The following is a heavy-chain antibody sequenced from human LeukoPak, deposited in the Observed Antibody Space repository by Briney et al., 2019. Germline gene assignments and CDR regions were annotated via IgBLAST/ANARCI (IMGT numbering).Heavy chain of an antibody. Sequence: PSETLSLTCTVSSGSISTSNYYWGWVRQPPGKALEWIGNIFYSGSTYYSPSLKSRVTISLDTSRNQFSLKLSSVTAADTAVYYCARARTEVRGVILFDYWGQGTLVTVSS. CDR3: ARARTEVRGVILFDY. J-gene: IGHJ4*02. V-gene: IGHV4-39*07. CDR1: SGSISTSNYY. D-gene: IGHD3-10*01. CDR2: IFYSGST.